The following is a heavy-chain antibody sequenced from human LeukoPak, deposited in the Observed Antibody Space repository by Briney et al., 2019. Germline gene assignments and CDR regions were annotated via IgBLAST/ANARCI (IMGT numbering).Heavy chain of an antibody. CDR3: ARHLGYCSSTSCYNYYYYYMDV. CDR2: IYPGDSDT. Sequence: GESLKISCKGSGYSFTSYWIGWVRQMPGKGLEWMGIIYPGDSDTRYSPSFQGQVTISADKSISTAYLQWSSLQASDTAMYYCARHLGYCSSTSCYNYYYYYMDVWGKGTTVTVSS. J-gene: IGHJ6*03. CDR1: GYSFTSYW. D-gene: IGHD2-2*02. V-gene: IGHV5-51*01.